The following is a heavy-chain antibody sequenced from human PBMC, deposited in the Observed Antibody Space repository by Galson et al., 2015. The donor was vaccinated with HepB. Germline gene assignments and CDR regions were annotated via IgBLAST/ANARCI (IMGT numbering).Heavy chain of an antibody. D-gene: IGHD5-18*01. CDR3: VTGGGIQMWLIDY. J-gene: IGHJ4*02. V-gene: IGHV1-18*01. CDR1: GYTTSNFG. CDR2: ISAYNDNT. Sequence: SVKVSCKASGYTTSNFGISWVRQAPGQGLEWMGWISAYNDNTVYAQRLQGRVTMTTDTSTNTAYMELRSLRSDDTAVYYCVTGGGIQMWLIDYWGQGTLVTVSS.